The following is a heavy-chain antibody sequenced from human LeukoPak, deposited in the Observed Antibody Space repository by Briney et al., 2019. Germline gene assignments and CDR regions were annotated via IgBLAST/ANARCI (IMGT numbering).Heavy chain of an antibody. CDR2: IYSGGST. J-gene: IGHJ2*01. V-gene: IGHV3-53*01. D-gene: IGHD6-19*01. Sequence: GGSLRLSCAASGFTVSLNHISWVRQAPGKGLEWVSVIYSGGSTYYADSVKGRFSISRDNSKNTLYLQMNSLRAEDTAMYYCARDGVPVAGAIDYWGRGTLVTVSS. CDR3: ARDGVPVAGAIDY. CDR1: GFTVSLNH.